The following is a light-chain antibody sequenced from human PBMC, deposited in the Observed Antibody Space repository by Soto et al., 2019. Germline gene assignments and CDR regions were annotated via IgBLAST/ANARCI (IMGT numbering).Light chain of an antibody. CDR2: AAS. CDR3: QQYKSYRA. Sequence: DIQMTQSPSSLSASVGDRVTITCQASQDSDKYLSWYQQKPGKAPKLLIYAASSLQSGVPSRFSGSGSGTEFTLTINSLQPDDSATYYCQQYKSYRAFGQGTKVDIK. J-gene: IGKJ1*01. CDR1: QDSDKY. V-gene: IGKV1-16*01.